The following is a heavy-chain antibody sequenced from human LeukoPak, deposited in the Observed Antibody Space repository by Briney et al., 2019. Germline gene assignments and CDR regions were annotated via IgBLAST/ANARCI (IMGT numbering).Heavy chain of an antibody. J-gene: IGHJ2*01. CDR2: ISGSGGST. Sequence: PGGSLRLSCAASGFTFSSYAVSWVRQAPGKGLEWVSAISGSGGSTYYADSVKGRFTISRDNSKNTLYLQMNSLRAEDTAVYYCAKGRSGRSRSWYFDLWGRGTLVTVSS. CDR3: AKGRSGRSRSWYFDL. D-gene: IGHD6-19*01. V-gene: IGHV3-23*01. CDR1: GFTFSSYA.